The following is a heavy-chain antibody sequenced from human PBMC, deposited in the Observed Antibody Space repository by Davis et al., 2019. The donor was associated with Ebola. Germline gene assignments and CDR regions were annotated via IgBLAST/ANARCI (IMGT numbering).Heavy chain of an antibody. CDR3: ARGPSLRNFDY. D-gene: IGHD3-16*01. V-gene: IGHV4-31*03. CDR2: IYYSGST. J-gene: IGHJ4*02. CDR1: GGSISSGGYY. Sequence: LRLSCTVSGGSISSGGYYWSWIRQHPGKGLEWIGYIYYSGSTYYNPSLKSRVTISVDTSKNQFSLKLSSVTAADTAVYYCARGPSLRNFDYWGQGTLVTVSS.